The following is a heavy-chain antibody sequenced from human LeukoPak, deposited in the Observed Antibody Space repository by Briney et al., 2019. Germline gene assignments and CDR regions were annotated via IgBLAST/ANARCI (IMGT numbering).Heavy chain of an antibody. D-gene: IGHD2-2*01. V-gene: IGHV3-11*01. Sequence: PGGSLRLSCAASGFTFSDYYMSWIRQAPGKGLEWVSYISSSGSTIYYADSVKGRFTISRDNAKNSLYLQMNSLRAEDTAVYYCARDGRDIVVVPAASGDYWGQGTLVTVSS. CDR1: GFTFSDYY. CDR2: ISSSGSTI. J-gene: IGHJ4*02. CDR3: ARDGRDIVVVPAASGDY.